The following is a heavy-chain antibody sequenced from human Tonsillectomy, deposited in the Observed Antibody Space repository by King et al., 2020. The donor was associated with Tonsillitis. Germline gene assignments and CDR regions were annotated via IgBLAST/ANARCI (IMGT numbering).Heavy chain of an antibody. CDR1: GYIFAGYW. V-gene: IGHV5-51*03. Sequence: DVQLVESGAEVKKPGESLKISCKASGYIFAGYWIGWVRQLPGKGLEWMGVIYPGDSDTRYSPSFQGQVTISADTSITTAYLQWSSLKASDTAMYYCTTYYGGKSTFDFWGQGTMVTGSS. J-gene: IGHJ3*01. CDR2: IYPGDSDT. CDR3: TTYYGGKSTFDF. D-gene: IGHD4-23*01.